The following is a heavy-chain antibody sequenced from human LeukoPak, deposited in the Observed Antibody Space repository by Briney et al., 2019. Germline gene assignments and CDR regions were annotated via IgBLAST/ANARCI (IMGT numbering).Heavy chain of an antibody. CDR3: ARHGSGYSGYASSYYYYYYMDV. V-gene: IGHV5-51*01. Sequence: GESLKISCKGSGYGFTSYWIGWVRQMPGKGLEWMGIIYPGDSDTRYSPSFQGQVTISADKSISTAYLQWSSLKASDTAMYYCARHGSGYSGYASSYYYYYYMDVWGKGTTVTVSS. J-gene: IGHJ6*03. CDR1: GYGFTSYW. CDR2: IYPGDSDT. D-gene: IGHD5-12*01.